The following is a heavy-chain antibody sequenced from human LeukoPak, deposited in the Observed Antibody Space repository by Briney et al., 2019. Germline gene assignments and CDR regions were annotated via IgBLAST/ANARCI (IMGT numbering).Heavy chain of an antibody. Sequence: SETLSLTCTVSGDSVSSGSYYWSWIRQPPGKGLEWIGYIYYSGSTNYNPSLKSRVTISVDTSKNQFSLKLSSVTAADTAVYYCAREHQLNYYYYGMDVWGQGTTVTVSS. V-gene: IGHV4-61*01. CDR2: IYYSGST. D-gene: IGHD2-2*01. CDR1: GDSVSSGSYY. J-gene: IGHJ6*02. CDR3: AREHQLNYYYYGMDV.